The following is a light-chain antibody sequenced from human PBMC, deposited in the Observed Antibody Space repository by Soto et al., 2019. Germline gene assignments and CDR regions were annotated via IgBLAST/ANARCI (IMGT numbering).Light chain of an antibody. CDR1: QSVLYSSNNKNY. V-gene: IGKV4-1*01. CDR2: WAS. CDR3: QQYYSAPLT. J-gene: IGKJ4*01. Sequence: DIVMTQSPDSLAVSLGERATINCTSSQSVLYSSNNKNYLAWYQQKPGQPPKLRIYWASTRESGVPDRFSGSGSGTDFTLTISSLQAEDVAVYYCQQYYSAPLTFGGGTKVQIK.